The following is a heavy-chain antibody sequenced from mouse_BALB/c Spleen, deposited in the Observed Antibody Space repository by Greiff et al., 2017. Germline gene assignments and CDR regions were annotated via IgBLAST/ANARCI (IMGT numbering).Heavy chain of an antibody. Sequence: VKLVESGPGLVAPSQSLSITCTVSGFSLTSYGVHWVRQPPGKGLEWLGVIWAGGSTNYNSALMSRLSICKDNSKSQVFLKMNSLQTDDTAMYYCARDRGNYYGSSYYAMDYWGQGTSVTVSS. V-gene: IGHV2-9*02. J-gene: IGHJ4*01. CDR2: IWAGGST. CDR3: ARDRGNYYGSSYYAMDY. CDR1: GFSLTSYG. D-gene: IGHD1-1*01.